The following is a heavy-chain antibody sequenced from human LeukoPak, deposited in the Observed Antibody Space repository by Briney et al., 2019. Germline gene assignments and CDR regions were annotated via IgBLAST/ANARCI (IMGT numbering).Heavy chain of an antibody. V-gene: IGHV1-46*01. CDR2: INPSGGST. CDR3: ARDKAIILEWLFSNWFDP. J-gene: IGHJ5*02. D-gene: IGHD3-3*01. Sequence: GASVKVSCKASGYTFTSYYMHWVRQAPGQGLEWMGLINPSGGSTSYAQKFQGRVTMTRDTSTSTVYMELSSLRSEDTAVYYCARDKAIILEWLFSNWFDPWGQGTLVTVSS. CDR1: GYTFTSYY.